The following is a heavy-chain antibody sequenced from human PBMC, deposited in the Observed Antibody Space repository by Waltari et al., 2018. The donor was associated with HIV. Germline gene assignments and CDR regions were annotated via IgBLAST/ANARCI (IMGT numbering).Heavy chain of an antibody. CDR3: ARVRLTFGVVIMGHNWFDP. V-gene: IGHV4-39*07. D-gene: IGHD3-3*01. J-gene: IGHJ5*02. CDR1: GGSISSSSYY. CDR2: IYYSGST. Sequence: QLQLQESGPGLVKPSETLSLTCTVSGGSISSSSYYWGWIRQPPGKGLEWIGSIYYSGSTYYNPSLKSRVTISVDTSKNQFSLKLSSVTAADTAVYYCARVRLTFGVVIMGHNWFDPWGQGTLVTVSS.